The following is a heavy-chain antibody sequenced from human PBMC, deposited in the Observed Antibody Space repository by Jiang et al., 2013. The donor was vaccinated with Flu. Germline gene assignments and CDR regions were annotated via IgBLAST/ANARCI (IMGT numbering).Heavy chain of an antibody. D-gene: IGHD3-9*01. CDR3: ARQTSYFPWFDP. CDR2: IYYSGST. Sequence: LLKPSETLSLTCTVSGGSISSYYWSWIRQPPGKGLEWIGYIYYSGSTNYNPSLKSRVTISVDTSKNQFSLKLSSVTAADTAVYYCARQTSYFPWFDPGAREPWSPSPQ. CDR1: GGSISSYY. V-gene: IGHV4-59*08. J-gene: IGHJ5*02.